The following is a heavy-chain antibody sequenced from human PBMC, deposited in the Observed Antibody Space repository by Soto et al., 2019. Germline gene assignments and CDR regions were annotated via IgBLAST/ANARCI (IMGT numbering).Heavy chain of an antibody. CDR1: GGSISSGDYY. J-gene: IGHJ4*02. Sequence: SETLSLTCTVSGGSISSGDYYWSWIRQPPGKGLEWIGYIYYSGSTYYNSSLKSRVTISVDTSKNQFSLKLSSVTAADTAVYYCARDTYYYDSSGYPAYYFDYWGQGTLVTVSS. CDR2: IYYSGST. V-gene: IGHV4-30-4*01. CDR3: ARDTYYYDSSGYPAYYFDY. D-gene: IGHD3-22*01.